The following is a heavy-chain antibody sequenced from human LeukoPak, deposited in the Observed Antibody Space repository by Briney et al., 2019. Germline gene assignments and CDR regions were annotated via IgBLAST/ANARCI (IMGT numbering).Heavy chain of an antibody. V-gene: IGHV3-21*01. J-gene: IGHJ6*02. CDR1: GFTFSPYT. CDR2: ISKGGTYI. Sequence: PGVSLRLSCAGSGFTFSPYTMNWVRQTPGKGLEWVSCISKGGTYIYYTDSVRGRFTISRDNAKNSLYLQMNSLRAEDTAVYYCAREEDSTTIRSSYGMDVWGQGTTVTVSS. D-gene: IGHD2/OR15-2a*01. CDR3: AREEDSTTIRSSYGMDV.